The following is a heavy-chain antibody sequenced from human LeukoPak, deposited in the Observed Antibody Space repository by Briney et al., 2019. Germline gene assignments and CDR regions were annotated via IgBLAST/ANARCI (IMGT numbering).Heavy chain of an antibody. CDR2: TYYRSKWYN. V-gene: IGHV6-1*01. CDR1: GDSVSSNSAG. J-gene: IGHJ4*02. Sequence: RSQTLSLTCAISGDSVSSNSAGWSWIRQSPSRGPEWLGGTYYRSKWYNDYAVSVKGRITINPDTSKNQFSLQLNSVTPEDTAVYYCAKGGGSLDYWGRGTLVTVSS. D-gene: IGHD1-26*01. CDR3: AKGGGSLDY.